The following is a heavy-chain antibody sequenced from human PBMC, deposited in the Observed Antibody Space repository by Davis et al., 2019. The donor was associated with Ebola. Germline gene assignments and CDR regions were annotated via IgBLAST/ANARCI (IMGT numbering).Heavy chain of an antibody. CDR3: ARGPGIMGMDV. Sequence: SETLFTCTVSGGSISSYYWSWIRQPPGKGLEWIGYIYYSGSTNYNPSLKSRVTISVDTSKNQFSLKLSSVTAADTAVYYCARGPGIMGMDVWGQGTTVTVSS. CDR1: GGSISSYY. J-gene: IGHJ6*02. D-gene: IGHD1-14*01. CDR2: IYYSGST. V-gene: IGHV4-59*12.